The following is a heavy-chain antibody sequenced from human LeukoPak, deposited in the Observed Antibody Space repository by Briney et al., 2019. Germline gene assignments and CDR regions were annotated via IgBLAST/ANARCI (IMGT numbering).Heavy chain of an antibody. CDR3: ARGPVRYAALKYFQH. D-gene: IGHD6-6*01. CDR2: ISSSSSYI. J-gene: IGHJ1*01. CDR1: GFTFSSYS. Sequence: GGSLRLSCAASGFTFSSYSMNWVRQAPGKGLEWVSSISSSSSYIYYADSVKGRFTISRDNAKNSLYLQMNSLRAEDTAVYYCARGPVRYAALKYFQHWGQGTLVTVSS. V-gene: IGHV3-21*01.